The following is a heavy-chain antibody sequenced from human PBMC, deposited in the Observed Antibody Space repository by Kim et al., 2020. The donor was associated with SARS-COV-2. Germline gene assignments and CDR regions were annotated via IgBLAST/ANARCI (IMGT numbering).Heavy chain of an antibody. CDR1: GFTFDDYA. J-gene: IGHJ6*02. Sequence: GGSLRLSCAASGFTFDDYAMNWVRQAPGKGLEWVSGISWNSGSIGYAASVKGRFTTSRDNAKNSLYLQMNSLRAEDTALYYCAKDIYSSGWYPYYYYYGMDVWGHRTTVTVS. CDR3: AKDIYSSGWYPYYYYYGMDV. CDR2: ISWNSGSI. V-gene: IGHV3-9*01. D-gene: IGHD6-19*01.